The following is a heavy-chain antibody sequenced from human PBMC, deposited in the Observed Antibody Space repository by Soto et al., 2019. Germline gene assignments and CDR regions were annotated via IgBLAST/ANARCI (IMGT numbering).Heavy chain of an antibody. V-gene: IGHV4-59*08. J-gene: IGHJ5*02. CDR3: TRSSYYYDSSGYFFSWFGP. Sequence: PSETLSLTCTISGDSIGTHYWSWIRQPPGKGLEWIGYIYYTGSTKFNPSLQSRVTMSVDTSKNQFSLRLSSVTAADTAVYYCTRSSYYYDSSGYFFSWFGPWGQGTLVTVSS. CDR1: GDSIGTHY. D-gene: IGHD3-22*01. CDR2: IYYTGST.